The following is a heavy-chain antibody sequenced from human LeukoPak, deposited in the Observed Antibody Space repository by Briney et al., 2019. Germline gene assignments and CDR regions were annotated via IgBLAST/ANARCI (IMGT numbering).Heavy chain of an antibody. V-gene: IGHV4-4*08. J-gene: IGHJ4*02. Sequence: PSETLSLTCTVSGGSISSYYWSWIRQPPGKGLEWIGYIYTGGSTSYNPSLKSRVTISVDTSKNQFSLKLSSVTAADTAVYYCARGDKPGQGFDYWGQGTLVTVSS. CDR1: GGSISSYY. CDR3: ARGDKPGQGFDY. D-gene: IGHD2-15*01. CDR2: IYTGGST.